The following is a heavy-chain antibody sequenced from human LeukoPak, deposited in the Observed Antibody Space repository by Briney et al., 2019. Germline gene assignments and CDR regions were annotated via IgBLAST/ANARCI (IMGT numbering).Heavy chain of an antibody. CDR3: VRDMGGWQTYFDY. D-gene: IGHD6-19*01. Sequence: GGSLRLSCAASGFTFSSYAMSWVRQAPGKGLEWVSAISGSGGSTYYADSVKGRFTISRDNSKNTLYLQMNSLRAEDTAVYYCVRDMGGWQTYFDYWGQGTLVTVSS. CDR1: GFTFSSYA. CDR2: ISGSGGST. V-gene: IGHV3-23*01. J-gene: IGHJ4*02.